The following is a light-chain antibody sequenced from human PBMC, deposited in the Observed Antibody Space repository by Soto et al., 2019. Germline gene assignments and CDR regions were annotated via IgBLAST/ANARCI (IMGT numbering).Light chain of an antibody. CDR1: RSDIGTYNY. V-gene: IGLV2-14*03. J-gene: IGLJ1*01. CDR2: DVS. Sequence: QSALTQPASMSGSPGQSITISCTGTRSDIGTYNYLSWYQQHPGKAPRLVISDVSNRPSGVSNRFSGSKSGNTASLTITGLQSEDEADYYCKSYTTTSSFVFGSGTKLTVL. CDR3: KSYTTTSSFV.